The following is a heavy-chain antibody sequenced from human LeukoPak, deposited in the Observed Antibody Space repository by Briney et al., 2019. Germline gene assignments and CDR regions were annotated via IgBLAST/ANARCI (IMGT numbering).Heavy chain of an antibody. Sequence: SETLSLTCTVSGGSISSSSYYWGWLRQPPGKGLEWIGSIYYSGSTYYNPSLKSRVTISVDTSKNQFSLKLSSVTAADTAVYYCAREAGPGDAFDIWGQGTMVTVSS. V-gene: IGHV4-39*01. CDR1: GGSISSSSYY. CDR3: AREAGPGDAFDI. J-gene: IGHJ3*02. D-gene: IGHD6-13*01. CDR2: IYYSGST.